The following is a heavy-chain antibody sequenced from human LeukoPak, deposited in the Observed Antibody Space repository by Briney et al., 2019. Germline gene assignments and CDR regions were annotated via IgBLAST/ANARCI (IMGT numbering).Heavy chain of an antibody. Sequence: ASVKVSCKASGYTFISYGINWVRRATGQGLEWMGWMNPKSGNTGYAQKFQGRVTITRDTSISTAYMELSSLRSEDTAVYYCARMNYHDSGYDRPNWFDPWGQGTQVTVSS. CDR1: GYTFISYG. V-gene: IGHV1-8*03. CDR3: ARMNYHDSGYDRPNWFDP. CDR2: MNPKSGNT. D-gene: IGHD3-22*01. J-gene: IGHJ5*02.